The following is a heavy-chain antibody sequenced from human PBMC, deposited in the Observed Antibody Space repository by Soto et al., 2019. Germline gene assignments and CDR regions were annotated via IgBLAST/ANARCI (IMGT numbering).Heavy chain of an antibody. J-gene: IGHJ6*02. D-gene: IGHD4-17*01. CDR2: IYFGGSS. V-gene: IGHV4-39*01. CDR1: GGSISSSSYY. CDR3: ATYGWGMDV. Sequence: QLQLQESGPGLVKHSETLSLTCSVSGGSISSSSYYWGWIRQPPGKGLEFLGSIYFGGSSFYNPSLNSRVTISVDTSKNQFSLKLSSVTAADTAVYYCATYGWGMDVWGQGTTVTVSS.